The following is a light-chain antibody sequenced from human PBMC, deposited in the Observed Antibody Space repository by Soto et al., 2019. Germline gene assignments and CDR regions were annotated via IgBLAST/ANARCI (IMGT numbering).Light chain of an antibody. J-gene: IGKJ1*01. CDR3: QRYNSNSRT. Sequence: GARVTITCQASQNVNSWVAWYQQKPGKAPKFLIYDASNLESGVPSRFSGRGSGTEFTLTISNLQPDDFATYYCQRYNSNSRTFGQGTRV. CDR2: DAS. V-gene: IGKV1-5*01. CDR1: QNVNSW.